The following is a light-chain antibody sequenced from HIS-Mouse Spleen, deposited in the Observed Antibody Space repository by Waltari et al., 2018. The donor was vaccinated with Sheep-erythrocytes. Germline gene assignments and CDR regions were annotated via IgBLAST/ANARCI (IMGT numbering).Light chain of an antibody. CDR2: LGS. CDR1: QSLLHSNGYNY. CDR3: MQALQTPLT. Sequence: DIVMTQSPLSLPVTPGEPASISCRSSQSLLHSNGYNYLGWYLQKPGQSPQLLIYLGSNRASGVPDRFSGIGSGTDFTLKISRVEAEDVGVYYCMQALQTPLTFGGGTKVEIK. J-gene: IGKJ4*01. V-gene: IGKV2-28*01.